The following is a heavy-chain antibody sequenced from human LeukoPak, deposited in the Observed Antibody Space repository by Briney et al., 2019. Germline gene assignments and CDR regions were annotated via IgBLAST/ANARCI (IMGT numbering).Heavy chain of an antibody. V-gene: IGHV1-24*01. CDR1: GYTLTELS. Sequence: ASVKVSCKVSGYTLTELSMHWVRQAPGKGLEWMGGSDPEDGETIYAQKFQGRVTMTEDTSTDTAYMELSSLRSEDTAVYYCATQLGNYYDSSGGDWGQGTLVTVSS. CDR2: SDPEDGET. CDR3: ATQLGNYYDSSGGD. J-gene: IGHJ4*02. D-gene: IGHD3-22*01.